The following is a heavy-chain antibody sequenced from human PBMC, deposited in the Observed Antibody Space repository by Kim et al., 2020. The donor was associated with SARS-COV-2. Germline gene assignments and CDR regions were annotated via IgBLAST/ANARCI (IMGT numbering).Heavy chain of an antibody. J-gene: IGHJ3*02. Sequence: GGSLRLSCAASGFTFSSSAMHWVRQAPGKGLEWVALISYDGSNKYSVDSAKVRFTISSDSSKTTQYLQMNSLSAEDTAVYYCASPAYRRGGSCYGDAFD. V-gene: IGHV3-30*04. CDR3: ASPAYRRGGSCYGDAFD. CDR2: ISYDGSNK. CDR1: GFTFSSSA. D-gene: IGHD2-15*01.